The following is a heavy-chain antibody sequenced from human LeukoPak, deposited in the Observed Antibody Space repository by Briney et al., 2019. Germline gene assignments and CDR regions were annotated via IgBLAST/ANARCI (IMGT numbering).Heavy chain of an antibody. CDR3: TRDGTAAGLYFDL. J-gene: IGHJ4*02. Sequence: GGSLRLSCAVSGFTFSDYWMNWVRQAPGKGLEWVASIRQDGGEKSYVDSVKGRLTISRDNTKHSLYLQMSSLRAEDTGVYYCTRDGTAAGLYFDLWGQGTLVTVSS. CDR1: GFTFSDYW. CDR2: IRQDGGEK. D-gene: IGHD6-13*01. V-gene: IGHV3-7*01.